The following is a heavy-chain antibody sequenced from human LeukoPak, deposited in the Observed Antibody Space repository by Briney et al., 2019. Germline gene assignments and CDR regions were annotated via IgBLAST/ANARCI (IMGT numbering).Heavy chain of an antibody. CDR2: IYTSGRI. V-gene: IGHV4-61*02. J-gene: IGHJ4*02. CDR1: GGSTSSGSYY. Sequence: SETLSLTCTVSGGSTSSGSYYWSWIRQPAGKGLEWIGRIYTSGRINYNPSLKSRVTISVDTSKNQFSLKLNSVTAADTAVYYCARGSGSYQLFDYWGQGTLVTVSS. D-gene: IGHD1-26*01. CDR3: ARGSGSYQLFDY.